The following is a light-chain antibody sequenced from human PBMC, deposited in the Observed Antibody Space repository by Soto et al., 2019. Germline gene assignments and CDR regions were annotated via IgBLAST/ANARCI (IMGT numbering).Light chain of an antibody. CDR1: QSVSSSY. J-gene: IGKJ5*01. CDR3: QQYNNWPPIT. CDR2: GAS. Sequence: EIVLTQSPGTLSLSPGERATLSCGASQSVSSSYLAWYQQKPGQAPRLLIYGASSRATGIPDRFSGSGSGTDFTLTISSLQSEDFAVYFCQQYNNWPPITFGQGTRLEIK. V-gene: IGKV3-20*01.